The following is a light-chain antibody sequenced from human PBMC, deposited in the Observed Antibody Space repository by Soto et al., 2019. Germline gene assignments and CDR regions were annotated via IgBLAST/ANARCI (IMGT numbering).Light chain of an antibody. J-gene: IGKJ4*01. Sequence: DIVMTQSPLSLPVTPGEPASISCRSSQSLLHSNGYNYLDWYLQKPGQSPQLLIYLGSSRASGVPDRFSGSGSGTDFTLKISRVEAEDVGVYYCMQGLQTLTFGGGTKVDIK. CDR1: QSLLHSNGYNY. CDR2: LGS. V-gene: IGKV2-28*01. CDR3: MQGLQTLT.